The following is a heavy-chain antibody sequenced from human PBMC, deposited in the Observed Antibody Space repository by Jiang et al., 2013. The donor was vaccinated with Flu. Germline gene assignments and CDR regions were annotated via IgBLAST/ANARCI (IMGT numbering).Heavy chain of an antibody. CDR2: IWYDGSNK. CDR1: GFTFSSYG. D-gene: IGHD2-15*01. V-gene: IGHV3-33*01. Sequence: RLSCAASGFTFSSYGMHWVRQAPGKGLEWVAVIWYDGSNKYYADSVKGRFTISRDNSKNTLYLQMNSLRAEDTAAYYCARDSRVVVAANDYYYYYGMDVWGQGTTVTVSS. CDR3: ARDSRVVVAANDYYYYYGMDV. J-gene: IGHJ6*02.